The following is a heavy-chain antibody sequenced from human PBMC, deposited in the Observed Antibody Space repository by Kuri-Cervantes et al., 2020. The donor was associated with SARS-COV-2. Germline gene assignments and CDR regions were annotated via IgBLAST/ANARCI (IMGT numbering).Heavy chain of an antibody. CDR2: IITMPGIT. Sequence: SVKVSCKASGGTFRNYAISWVRQAPGQGPEWMGGIITMPGITDYAQRFQGRVMITADKSTSTAYLELSSLRSDDTAVYYCAKSSVGPVIYYYYHMDVWGQGTMVTVSS. CDR1: GGTFRNYA. D-gene: IGHD3-10*01. J-gene: IGHJ6*02. V-gene: IGHV1-69*10. CDR3: AKSSVGPVIYYYYHMDV.